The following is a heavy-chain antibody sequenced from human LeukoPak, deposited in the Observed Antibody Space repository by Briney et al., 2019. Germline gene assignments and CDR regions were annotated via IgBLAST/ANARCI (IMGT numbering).Heavy chain of an antibody. Sequence: GGSLRLSCAASGFTFSSYAMHWVRQAPGKGLEWVAVISYDGSNKYYADSVKGRFTISRDNAKNSLYLQMNSLRAEDTAVYYCARVIRYFDWSLGDYFDYWGQGTLVTVSS. CDR3: ARVIRYFDWSLGDYFDY. D-gene: IGHD3-9*01. CDR1: GFTFSSYA. V-gene: IGHV3-30-3*01. J-gene: IGHJ4*02. CDR2: ISYDGSNK.